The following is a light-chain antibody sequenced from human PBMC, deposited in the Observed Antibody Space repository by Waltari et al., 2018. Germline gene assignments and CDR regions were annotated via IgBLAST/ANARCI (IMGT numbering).Light chain of an antibody. CDR1: QTINEN. CDR3: QQSYSSPRT. J-gene: IGKJ4*01. CDR2: AAS. V-gene: IGKV1-39*01. Sequence: DIQMDHVPSSLSAPVGDSVTITCRASQTINENLNWYQQKPGKAPQVLIYAASSLQSGVPSRFSGGGSGTDFTLTINDLQPEDSATYYCQQSYSSPRTFGGGTKVEIK.